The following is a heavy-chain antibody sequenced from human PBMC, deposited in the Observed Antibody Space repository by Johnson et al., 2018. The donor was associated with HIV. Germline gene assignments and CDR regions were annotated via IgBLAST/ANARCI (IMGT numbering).Heavy chain of an antibody. V-gene: IGHV3-15*01. Sequence: VQLVESGGGLVKPGGSLRLSCAASGFTFSNALMSWVRQAPGKGLEWVGRIKSNTDGGTTDYAAPVKGRFTISRDDSKNTLYLQMNSLKTEDPAVYYCTTQQRADAFDIWGQGTMVTVSS. J-gene: IGHJ3*02. CDR3: TTQQRADAFDI. CDR1: GFTFSNAL. CDR2: IKSNTDGGTT. D-gene: IGHD6-13*01.